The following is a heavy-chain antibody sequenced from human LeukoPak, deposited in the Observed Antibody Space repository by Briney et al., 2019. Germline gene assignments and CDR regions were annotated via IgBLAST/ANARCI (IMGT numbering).Heavy chain of an antibody. D-gene: IGHD3-3*01. CDR2: INPNSGGT. J-gene: IGHJ4*02. V-gene: IGHV1-2*02. CDR1: GYTFTGYY. Sequence: ASVKVSCKASGYTFTGYYMHWVRQAPGQGLEWMGWINPNSGGTNYAQKFQGRVTMTRDTSISTAYMELSRLRSDDTAVYYCAKAGIRFLEWLLYHYWGQGTLVTVSS. CDR3: AKAGIRFLEWLLYHY.